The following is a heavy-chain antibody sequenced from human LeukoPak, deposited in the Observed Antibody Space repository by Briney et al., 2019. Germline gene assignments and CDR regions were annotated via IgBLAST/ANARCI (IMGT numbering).Heavy chain of an antibody. CDR3: ANLDFWSGYHLYY. D-gene: IGHD3-3*01. V-gene: IGHV3-7*01. J-gene: IGHJ4*02. Sequence: PGGSLRLSCAASGFTFSSYWMSWVRQAPGKGLEWVVNIKQDGSEKYYVDSVKGRFTISRDNAKNSLYLQMNSLRAEDTAVYYCANLDFWSGYHLYYWGQGTLVTVSS. CDR1: GFTFSSYW. CDR2: IKQDGSEK.